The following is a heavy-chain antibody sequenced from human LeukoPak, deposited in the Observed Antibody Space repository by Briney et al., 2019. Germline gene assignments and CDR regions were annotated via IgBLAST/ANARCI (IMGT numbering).Heavy chain of an antibody. V-gene: IGHV3-30*03. CDR3: ARASWISTADAVC. J-gene: IGHJ4*02. CDR2: ISYDGSNK. CDR1: GFTFSSYG. Sequence: GRSLRLSCAASGFTFSSYGMHWVRQAPGKGLEWVAVISYDGSNKYYADSVKGRFTISRDNSKNTLYLQMNSLRVEDTAIYYCARASWISTADAVCWGQGTQVTVSS. D-gene: IGHD2-2*03.